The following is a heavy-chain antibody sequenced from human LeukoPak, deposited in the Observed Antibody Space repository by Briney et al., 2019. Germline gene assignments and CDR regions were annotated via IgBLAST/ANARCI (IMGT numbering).Heavy chain of an antibody. V-gene: IGHV1-69*13. CDR1: GGTFSSYA. Sequence: SVKVSCKASGGTFSSYAISWVRQAPGQGLEWMGGIIPIFGTANYAQKFQGRVTITADESTSTAYMELSSLRSEDTAVYYCARRYCSGGSCYDYWGQGTLVTVSS. D-gene: IGHD2-15*01. J-gene: IGHJ4*02. CDR3: ARRYCSGGSCYDY. CDR2: IIPIFGTA.